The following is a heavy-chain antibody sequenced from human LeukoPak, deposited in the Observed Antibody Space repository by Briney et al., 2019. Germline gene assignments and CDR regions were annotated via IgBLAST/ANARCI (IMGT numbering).Heavy chain of an antibody. CDR2: IYPGDSDT. V-gene: IGHV5-51*01. Sequence: GASLQISCKGSGYSFTSYWIGWVRQLPGKGLEWMGIIYPGDSDTRYSPSFQGQVTISADKSISTAYLQWSSLKASDTAMYYCARRSSVRGNWFDPWGQGTLVTVSS. J-gene: IGHJ5*02. CDR1: GYSFTSYW. CDR3: ARRSSVRGNWFDP.